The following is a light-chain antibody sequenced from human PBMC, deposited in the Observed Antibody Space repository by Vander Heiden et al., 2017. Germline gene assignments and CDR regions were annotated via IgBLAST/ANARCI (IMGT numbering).Light chain of an antibody. J-gene: IGLJ2*01. CDR3: QSYDSSLSGYVV. CDR2: DNN. CDR1: SSNIGANYD. Sequence: QSVLTQPPSVSGAPGQRVTISCTGSSSNIGANYDVHWCQQLPGTAPKLLIYDNNNRPSGVPDRFSGSKSGTSASLAITGLQAEDEADYYCQSYDSSLSGYVVFGGGTKLSVL. V-gene: IGLV1-40*01.